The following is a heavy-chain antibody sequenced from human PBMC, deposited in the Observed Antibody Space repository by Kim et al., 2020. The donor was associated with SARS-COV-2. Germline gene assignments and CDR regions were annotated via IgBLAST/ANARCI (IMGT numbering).Heavy chain of an antibody. CDR1: GFTFSSYA. V-gene: IGHV3-23*01. Sequence: GGSLRLSCAASGFTFSSYAMSWVRQAPGKGLEWVSAISGSGDSTYYADSVKGRFSISRDNSKNTLYLQMNSLRAEDTAVYYCARDPRISTDWYLLDYWSRGTLVTVSS. J-gene: IGHJ4*02. CDR3: ARDPRISTDWYLLDY. CDR2: ISGSGDST. D-gene: IGHD3-3*02.